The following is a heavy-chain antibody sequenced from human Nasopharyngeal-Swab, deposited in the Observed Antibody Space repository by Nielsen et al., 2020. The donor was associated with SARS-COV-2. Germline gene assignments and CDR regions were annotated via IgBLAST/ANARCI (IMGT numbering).Heavy chain of an antibody. CDR2: IYTSGST. CDR1: GGSISSGSYY. J-gene: IGHJ6*02. D-gene: IGHD2-15*01. Sequence: LRLSCTVSGGSISSGSYYWSWIRQPAGKGLEWIGRIYTSGSTNYNPSLKSRVTISVDTSKNQFSLKLSSVTAADTAVYYCARQEGENCSGGSCYYYYGMDVWGQGTTVTVSS. V-gene: IGHV4-61*02. CDR3: ARQEGENCSGGSCYYYYGMDV.